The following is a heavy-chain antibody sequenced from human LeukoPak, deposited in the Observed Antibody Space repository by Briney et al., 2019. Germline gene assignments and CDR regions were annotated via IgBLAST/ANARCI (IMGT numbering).Heavy chain of an antibody. Sequence: GGSLRLSCAASGLTCSNYAMSWIRQAPGKGLEWVSTISGSGGSTYYADSVSGRFTISRDNSKNTLFLQMNTLRAEDTAVYYCTKDPVWNPSYYSYYMDVWGKGTTVTVSS. CDR3: TKDPVWNPSYYSYYMDV. J-gene: IGHJ6*03. V-gene: IGHV3-23*01. D-gene: IGHD1-1*01. CDR2: ISGSGGST. CDR1: GLTCSNYA.